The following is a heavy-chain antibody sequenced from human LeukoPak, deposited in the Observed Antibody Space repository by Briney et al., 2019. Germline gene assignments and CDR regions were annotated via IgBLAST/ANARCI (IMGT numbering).Heavy chain of an antibody. D-gene: IGHD4-17*01. V-gene: IGHV1-2*02. CDR3: ARGTVTTSFLLSGWFDP. CDR1: GYKFSDYY. J-gene: IGHJ5*02. CDR2: INPKSGAS. Sequence: GASVKVSCKPSGYKFSDYYIHWVRQAPGQGLEWMGWINPKSGASSSAQSFQGRVTMTRDTSLNTLYMELSRLTSDDTAVYFCARGTVTTSFLLSGWFDPWGPGALVTVSS.